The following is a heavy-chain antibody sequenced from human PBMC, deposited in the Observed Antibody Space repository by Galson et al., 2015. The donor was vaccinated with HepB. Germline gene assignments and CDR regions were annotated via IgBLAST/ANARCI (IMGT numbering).Heavy chain of an antibody. D-gene: IGHD3-10*01. V-gene: IGHV3-21*01. CDR3: ARDSGLLWFGELWGYYYYYGMDV. CDR1: GFTFSSYS. CDR2: ISSSSSYI. J-gene: IGHJ6*02. Sequence: SLRLSCAASGFTFSSYSMNWVRQAPGKGLEWVSSISSSSSYIYYADSVKGRFTISRDNAKNSLYLQMNSLRAEDTAVYYCARDSGLLWFGELWGYYYYYGMDVWGQGTTVTVSS.